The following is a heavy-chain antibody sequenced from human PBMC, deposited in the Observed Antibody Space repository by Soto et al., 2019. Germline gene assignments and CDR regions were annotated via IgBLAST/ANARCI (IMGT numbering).Heavy chain of an antibody. J-gene: IGHJ3*02. Sequence: GGSLRLSCAASGFTFSSYSMNWVRQAPGKGLEWVSYISSSSSTIYYADSVKGRFTISRDNAMNSLYLQMNSLRDEDTAVYYCASFPGIAAAGTGYSDAFDIWGQGTMVTVSS. CDR2: ISSSSSTI. CDR3: ASFPGIAAAGTGYSDAFDI. V-gene: IGHV3-48*02. D-gene: IGHD6-13*01. CDR1: GFTFSSYS.